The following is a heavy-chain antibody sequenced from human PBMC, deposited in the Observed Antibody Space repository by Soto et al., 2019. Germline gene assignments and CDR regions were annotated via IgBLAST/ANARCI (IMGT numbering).Heavy chain of an antibody. CDR3: ARDLASRGNGYSSGWYGGGGYSYYYGMDV. CDR2: INPNSGGT. V-gene: IGHV1-2*04. Sequence: ASVKVSCKASGYTFTGYYMHWVRQAPGQGLEWMGWINPNSGGTNYAQKFQGWVTMTRDTSISTAYMELSRLRSDDTAVYYCARDLASRGNGYSSGWYGGGGYSYYYGMDVWGQGPTVTVSS. J-gene: IGHJ6*02. D-gene: IGHD6-19*01. CDR1: GYTFTGYY.